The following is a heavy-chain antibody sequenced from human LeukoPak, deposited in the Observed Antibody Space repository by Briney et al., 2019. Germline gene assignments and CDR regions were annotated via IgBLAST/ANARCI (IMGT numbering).Heavy chain of an antibody. D-gene: IGHD2-2*01. CDR3: RSSTSWPRAFDI. V-gene: IGHV4-39*01. CDR1: GGSISSSSYY. J-gene: IGHJ3*02. CDR2: IYYSGST. Sequence: SETLSLTCTVSGGSISSSSYYWGWIRQPPGKGLEWIGSIYYSGSTYYNPSPKSRVTISVDTSKNQFSLKLSSVTAADTAVYYCRSSTSWPRAFDIWGQGTMVTVSS.